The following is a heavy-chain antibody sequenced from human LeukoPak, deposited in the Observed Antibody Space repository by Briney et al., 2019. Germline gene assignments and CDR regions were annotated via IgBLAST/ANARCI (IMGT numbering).Heavy chain of an antibody. CDR3: ASILLYCGGDCYPKFDF. D-gene: IGHD2-21*02. V-gene: IGHV4-39*07. CDR2: ISYSGST. Sequence: PSETLSLTCIVSGGSISSSRYYWGWIRQPPGKGLEWIGTISYSGSTYYNPSLESRVTISLDRSKNLFSLRVRSVTAADTAVYKCASILLYCGGDCYPKFDFWGQGTLVTVSS. J-gene: IGHJ4*02. CDR1: GGSISSSRYY.